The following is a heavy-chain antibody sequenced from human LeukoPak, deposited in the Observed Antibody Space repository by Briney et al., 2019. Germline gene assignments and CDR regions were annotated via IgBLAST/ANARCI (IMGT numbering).Heavy chain of an antibody. CDR1: GYSLTRYW. V-gene: IGHV5-51*01. D-gene: IGHD4-17*01. Sequence: GESLKISCKGSGYSLTRYWIAWVRQKPGKGLEWMGIIYPGDSDTRYSPSFQGQVTISADTSITTAYLQWSSLTASDTAMYYCTAGFTVATTAAWGQGTLVTVSS. J-gene: IGHJ5*02. CDR3: TAGFTVATTAA. CDR2: IYPGDSDT.